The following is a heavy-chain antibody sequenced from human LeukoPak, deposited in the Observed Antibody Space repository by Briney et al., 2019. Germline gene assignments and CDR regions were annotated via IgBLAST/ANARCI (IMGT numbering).Heavy chain of an antibody. CDR1: GFTFSNFW. CDR3: AKSRLGVVVTYFDY. D-gene: IGHD3-22*01. Sequence: GGSLRLSCTASGFTFSNFWMGWVRQAPGKGLEWVANIKQDETEKFYLGSVKGRFTISRDNAKNSLYLRMNSLRAEDTAVYYCAKSRLGVVVTYFDYWGQGTLVTVSS. J-gene: IGHJ4*02. CDR2: IKQDETEK. V-gene: IGHV3-7*03.